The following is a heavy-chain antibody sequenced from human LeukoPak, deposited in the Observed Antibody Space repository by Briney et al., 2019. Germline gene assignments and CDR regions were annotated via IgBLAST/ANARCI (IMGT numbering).Heavy chain of an antibody. CDR3: AREVTYDRRFDP. D-gene: IGHD3-9*01. CDR2: IYYSGST. Sequence: SETLSLTCTVSGGSISSYYWSWIRQPPGKGLEWIGYIYYSGSTNYNPSPKSRVTISVDTSKNQFSLKLSSVTAADTAVYYCAREVTYDRRFDPWGQGTLVTVSS. J-gene: IGHJ5*02. CDR1: GGSISSYY. V-gene: IGHV4-59*01.